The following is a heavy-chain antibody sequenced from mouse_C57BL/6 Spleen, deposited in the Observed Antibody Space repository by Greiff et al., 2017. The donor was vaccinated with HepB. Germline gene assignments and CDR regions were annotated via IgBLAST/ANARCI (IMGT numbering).Heavy chain of an antibody. CDR3: ARRGLWNGFDY. CDR2: ISSGGSYT. D-gene: IGHD1-1*02. CDR1: GFTFSSYG. V-gene: IGHV5-6*02. Sequence: EVNLVESGGDLVKPGGSLKLSCAASGFTFSSYGMSWVRQTPDKRLEWVATISSGGSYTYYPDSVKGRFTISRDNAKNTLYLQMSSLKSEDTAMYYCARRGLWNGFDYWGQGTTLTVSS. J-gene: IGHJ2*01.